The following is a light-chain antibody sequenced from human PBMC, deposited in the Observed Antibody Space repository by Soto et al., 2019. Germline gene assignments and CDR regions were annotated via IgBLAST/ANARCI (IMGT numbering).Light chain of an antibody. CDR3: QHYNSWPRTWT. Sequence: EIVMTQSPATLSVSPGDRATLSCRAIESVTSSLAWYQQKPGQPPRLPIYGASTRATGIPARFSGSGSGTEFTLTISSLQSEDFAVYHCQHYNSWPRTWTFGQGTRLEI. J-gene: IGKJ5*01. V-gene: IGKV3-15*01. CDR1: ESVTSS. CDR2: GAS.